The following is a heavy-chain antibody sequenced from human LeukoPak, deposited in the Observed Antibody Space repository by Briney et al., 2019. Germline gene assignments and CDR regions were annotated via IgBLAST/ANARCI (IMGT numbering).Heavy chain of an antibody. D-gene: IGHD3-22*01. J-gene: IGHJ4*02. CDR1: GFTFSSYA. V-gene: IGHV3-30-3*01. CDR2: ISYDGSNK. CDR3: AREGYYYDSSGYYYFPFDY. Sequence: GGSLRLSCAASGFTFSSYAMHWVRQAPGKGLEWVAVISYDGSNKYYADSVKGRFTISRDNSKNTLYLQMNSLRAEDTAVYYCAREGYYYDSSGYYYFPFDYWGQGTLVTVSS.